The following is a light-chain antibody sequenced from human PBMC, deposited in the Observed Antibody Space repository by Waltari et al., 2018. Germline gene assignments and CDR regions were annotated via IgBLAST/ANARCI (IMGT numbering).Light chain of an antibody. Sequence: DIVMTQSPDSLAVSLGERATINCKSSQSVLYSSNNKDYLAWYQQKPGQPPKLLIYWSSTRESGVPDRFSGSGSGTDFTLTISSLQAEDVAVYYCQQDYRSPTFGPGTKVDIK. J-gene: IGKJ3*01. V-gene: IGKV4-1*01. CDR2: WSS. CDR3: QQDYRSPT. CDR1: QSVLYSSNNKDY.